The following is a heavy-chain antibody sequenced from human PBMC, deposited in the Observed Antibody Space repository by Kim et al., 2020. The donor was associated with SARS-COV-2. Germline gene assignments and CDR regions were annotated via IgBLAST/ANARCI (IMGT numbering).Heavy chain of an antibody. CDR1: GGSISSSSYY. D-gene: IGHD1-26*01. J-gene: IGHJ4*02. CDR3: ATGGEVGARSFVSYY. V-gene: IGHV4-39*07. Sequence: SETLSLTCTVSGGSISSSSYYWGWIRQPPGKGLEWIGSIYYSGSTYYNPSLKSRVTISVDTSKNQFSLKLSSVTAADTAVYYCATGGEVGARSFVSYYWGQGTLVTVSS. CDR2: IYYSGST.